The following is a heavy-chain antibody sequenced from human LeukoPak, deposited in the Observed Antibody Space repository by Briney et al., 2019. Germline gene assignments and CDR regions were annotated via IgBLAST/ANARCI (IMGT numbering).Heavy chain of an antibody. CDR3: AKAHVQGYFDY. V-gene: IGHV3-9*01. CDR2: ISWNSGSI. Sequence: GGSLRLSCAASGFTFSSYAMHWVRQAPGKGLEWVSGISWNSGSIGYADSVKGRFTISRDNAKNSLYLQMNSLRAEDTALYYCAKAHVQGYFDYWGQGTLVTVSS. CDR1: GFTFSSYA. J-gene: IGHJ4*02.